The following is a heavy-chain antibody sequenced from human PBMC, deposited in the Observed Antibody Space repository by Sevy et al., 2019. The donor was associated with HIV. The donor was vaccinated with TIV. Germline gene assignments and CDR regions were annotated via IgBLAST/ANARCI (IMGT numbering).Heavy chain of an antibody. CDR2: FSDSGRT. V-gene: IGHV4-59*13. CDR3: GRFIWRGGVDY. Sequence: SETLSLTCTVSGGSISSYYWSWIRQPPGKGLEWIGYFSDSGRTDYNPSLKSRLTISADTSKNQFSLQLSSVTAADTAVYYCGRFIWRGGVDYWGQGTLVTVSS. D-gene: IGHD3-3*01. J-gene: IGHJ4*02. CDR1: GGSISSYY.